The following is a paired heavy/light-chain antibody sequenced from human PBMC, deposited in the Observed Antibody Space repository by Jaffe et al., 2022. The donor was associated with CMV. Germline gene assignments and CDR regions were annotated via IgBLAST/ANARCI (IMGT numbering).Light chain of an antibody. Sequence: DTQMTQSPSSLSASVGDRVTITCRASQDIKSFLAWFQQKPGKAPKCLVSGASSLQRGVPSKFSGSGSGTDFTLTISRLQPEDFATYYCLQYDTYPLTFGGGTKVEIK. CDR2: GAS. V-gene: IGKV1-16*02. CDR3: LQYDTYPLT. CDR1: QDIKSF. J-gene: IGKJ4*01.
Heavy chain of an antibody. CDR1: GFAFSAFP. CDR3: LGTVSSGF. V-gene: IGHV3-23*01. J-gene: IGHJ4*02. CDR2: ITAGGSGT. Sequence: EVQLLDSGGDLVQPGGSLRLSCAASGFAFSAFPMTWVRQAPGKGLEWVSTITAGGSGTYYADSVQGRFSISRDNSKSTLYLQMDSLTAEDTAVYYCLGTVSSGFWGQGTLVTVSS. D-gene: IGHD3-10*02.